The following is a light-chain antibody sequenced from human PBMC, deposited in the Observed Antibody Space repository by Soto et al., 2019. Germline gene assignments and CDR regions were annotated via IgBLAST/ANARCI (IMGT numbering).Light chain of an antibody. J-gene: IGLJ2*01. V-gene: IGLV2-8*01. CDR2: EVT. CDR1: SSDIGGYDH. Sequence: QSALTQPPSASGSPGQSVTISCTGTSSDIGGYDHVSWYRQDPGKAPKVMIYEVTKRPSGVPDRFSGSKSGNTASLTISGLQAEDEADYYCSSYTRSSTLVVFGGGTKLTVL. CDR3: SSYTRSSTLVV.